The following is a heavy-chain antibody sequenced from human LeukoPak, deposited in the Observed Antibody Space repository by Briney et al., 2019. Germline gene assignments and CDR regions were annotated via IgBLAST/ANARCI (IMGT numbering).Heavy chain of an antibody. Sequence: GGSLRLSCAASGFTFSNYAMHWVRQAPGKGLDWVAVISYDGTNKYYADSVKGRFTISRDNSKNTLYLQMNSLRAEDTAVYYCAKHIAVADHFDYWGQGTLVTVSS. CDR2: ISYDGTNK. CDR3: AKHIAVADHFDY. D-gene: IGHD6-19*01. V-gene: IGHV3-30-3*02. J-gene: IGHJ4*02. CDR1: GFTFSNYA.